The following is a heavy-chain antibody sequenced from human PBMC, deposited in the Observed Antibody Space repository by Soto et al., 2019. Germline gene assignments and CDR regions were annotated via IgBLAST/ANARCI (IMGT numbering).Heavy chain of an antibody. V-gene: IGHV1-3*01. Sequence: QVQLVQSGAQVKKPGASVKVSCKASGYTFDNYALYCVRQAPGRRLEWMGWIHAGNGYTKYSQSFQGRVTITRDTSASTAHMDLSSLRSEDTAVYYCARVQYSGYDFKLAFDIWGQGTMVTSSS. CDR1: GYTFDNYA. J-gene: IGHJ3*02. CDR3: ARVQYSGYDFKLAFDI. CDR2: IHAGNGYT. D-gene: IGHD5-12*01.